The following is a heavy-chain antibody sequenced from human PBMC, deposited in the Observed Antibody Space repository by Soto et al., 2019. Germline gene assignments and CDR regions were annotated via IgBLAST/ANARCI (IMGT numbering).Heavy chain of an antibody. Sequence: QVQLVESGGGVVQPGRSLRLSCAASGFTFSNYGMHWVRQAPGKGLEWVAVISYHGSDKYYADSVKGRFTISRDNSKNTLYLQMDSLRAEDTAVYYCAKDHLTTTVTTVGYWGQGNLVNVSS. CDR1: GFTFSNYG. CDR2: ISYHGSDK. J-gene: IGHJ4*02. D-gene: IGHD4-17*01. V-gene: IGHV3-30*18. CDR3: AKDHLTTTVTTVGY.